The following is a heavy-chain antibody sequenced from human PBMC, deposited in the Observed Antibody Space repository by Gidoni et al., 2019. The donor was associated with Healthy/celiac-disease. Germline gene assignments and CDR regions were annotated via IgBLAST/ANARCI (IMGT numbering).Heavy chain of an antibody. J-gene: IGHJ4*02. CDR2: IYYSGST. CDR1: GGPIRSGGYY. CDR3: ARGYRYSGYDPSSLFDY. Sequence: QVQLHESGAGLVKRSQTLSLPCTLPGGPIRSGGYYWSWIRQHPGQGLEWIGYIYYSGSTYYNPSLKSLVTISVDTSKNQFSLKLSSVTAADTAVYYCARGYRYSGYDPSSLFDYWGQGTLVTVSS. V-gene: IGHV4-31*01. D-gene: IGHD5-12*01.